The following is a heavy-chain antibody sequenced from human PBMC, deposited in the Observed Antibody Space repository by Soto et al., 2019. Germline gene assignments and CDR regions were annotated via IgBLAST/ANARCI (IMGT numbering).Heavy chain of an antibody. CDR2: INAGNGNT. Sequence: GASVKVSCKASGYTFTSYAMHWVRQAPGQRLEWMGWINAGNGNTKYSQKFQGRVTITRDTSASTAYMELSSLRSEDTAVYYCAREGCSGGSCYSDYYYYGMDVWGQGTTVTVSS. V-gene: IGHV1-3*01. J-gene: IGHJ6*02. D-gene: IGHD2-15*01. CDR3: AREGCSGGSCYSDYYYYGMDV. CDR1: GYTFTSYA.